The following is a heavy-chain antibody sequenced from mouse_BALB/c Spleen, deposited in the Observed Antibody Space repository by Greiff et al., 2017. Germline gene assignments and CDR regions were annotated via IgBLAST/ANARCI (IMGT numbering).Heavy chain of an antibody. Sequence: DVKLQESGPGLVKPSQSLSLTCTVTGYSITSDYAWNWIRQFPGNKLEWMGYISYSGSTSYNPSLKSRISITRDTSKNQFFLQLNSVTTEDTATYYCARSGGNPWFAYWGQGTLVTVSA. CDR3: ARSGGNPWFAY. V-gene: IGHV3-2*02. CDR1: GYSITSDYA. CDR2: ISYSGST. J-gene: IGHJ3*01. D-gene: IGHD2-1*01.